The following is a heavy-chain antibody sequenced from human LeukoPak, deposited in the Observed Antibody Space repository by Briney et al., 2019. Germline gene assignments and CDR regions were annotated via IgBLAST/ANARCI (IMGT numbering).Heavy chain of an antibody. Sequence: GASVKVSCKASGGTFSSYAISWVRQAPGQGLEWMGRIIPTLGIANYAQKFQGRVTITADKSTSTAYMELSSLRSEDTAVYYCARAVLYYYYGMDVWGQGTTVTVSS. D-gene: IGHD2-15*01. J-gene: IGHJ6*02. CDR1: GGTFSSYA. CDR3: ARAVLYYYYGMDV. V-gene: IGHV1-69*04. CDR2: IIPTLGIA.